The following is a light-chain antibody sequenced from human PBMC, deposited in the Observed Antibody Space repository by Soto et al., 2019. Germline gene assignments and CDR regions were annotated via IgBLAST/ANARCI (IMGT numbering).Light chain of an antibody. CDR3: QQSYNHAPA. Sequence: DLQMTQSPSTLSASVKDRVTITCQASQSISSYLNWYQQKPGKAPKLLIYAASSLQSGVPSRFSGSGSGTDFTLIISSLQPEDVATYYCQQSYNHAPAFDHGANVDI. CDR2: AAS. J-gene: IGKJ3*01. V-gene: IGKV1-39*01. CDR1: QSISSY.